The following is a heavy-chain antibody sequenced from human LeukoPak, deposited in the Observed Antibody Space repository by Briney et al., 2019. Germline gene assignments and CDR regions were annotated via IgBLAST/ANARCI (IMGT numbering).Heavy chain of an antibody. Sequence: ADTVSLICTVSGGSISIYYWSWTRQPPGRGLEGFGYNYYSGSTNHNPPLKSRVTISVDTSKNQFSLKLSSVTAADTAVYYCARISRVSVFGVVTSTHGYYFDFWGQGTLVTVSS. J-gene: IGHJ4*02. CDR1: GGSISIYY. V-gene: IGHV4-59*07. D-gene: IGHD3-3*01. CDR3: ARISRVSVFGVVTSTHGYYFDF. CDR2: NYYSGST.